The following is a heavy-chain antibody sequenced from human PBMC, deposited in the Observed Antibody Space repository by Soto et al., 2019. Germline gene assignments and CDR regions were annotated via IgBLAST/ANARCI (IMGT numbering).Heavy chain of an antibody. CDR2: ISGSDGST. CDR3: AKDRERDAWYEDY. J-gene: IGHJ4*02. V-gene: IGHV3-23*01. D-gene: IGHD6-13*01. Sequence: QSGGSLRLSCDASGFSFSSYAMTWVGQARGRELEWVSVISGSDGSTYYADSVKGRFTISRDNSKNTLYLQMNSLRAEDTAVYYCAKDRERDAWYEDYWGQGTLVTVSS. CDR1: GFSFSSYA.